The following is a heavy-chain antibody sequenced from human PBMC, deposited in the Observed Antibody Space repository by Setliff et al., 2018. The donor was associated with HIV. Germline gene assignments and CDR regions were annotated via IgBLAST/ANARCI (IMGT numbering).Heavy chain of an antibody. CDR3: ARVIRGVYFYDGTGYYYFDD. D-gene: IGHD3-10*01. CDR2: VSPIGET. Sequence: SETLSLTCAVFGESSNNDAWTWIRQPPGKGREWIGEVSPIGETTYSQSLKGRVTISIDTSKHHFSLKMNSVTVADTAVYYCARVIRGVYFYDGTGYYYFDDWGQGALVTVSS. V-gene: IGHV4-34*01. CDR1: GESSNNDA. J-gene: IGHJ4*02.